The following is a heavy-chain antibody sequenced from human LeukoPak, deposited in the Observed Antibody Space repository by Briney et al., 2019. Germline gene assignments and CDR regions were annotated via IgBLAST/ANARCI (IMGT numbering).Heavy chain of an antibody. CDR2: IYYSGST. CDR1: GGSISSSSYC. D-gene: IGHD2-15*01. J-gene: IGHJ5*02. V-gene: IGHV4-39*01. Sequence: SETLSLTCTVSGGSISSSSYCWGWIRQPPGKGLEWIGSIYYSGSTYYNPSLKSRVTISVDTSRNQFSLKLSSVTAADTAVYYCARPVVMVAAPFNWFDPWGQGTLVTVSS. CDR3: ARPVVMVAAPFNWFDP.